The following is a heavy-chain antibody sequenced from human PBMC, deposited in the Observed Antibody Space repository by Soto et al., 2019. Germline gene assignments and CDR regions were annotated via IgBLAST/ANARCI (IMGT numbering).Heavy chain of an antibody. CDR1: GGSISSGGYY. V-gene: IGHV4-31*03. CDR2: IYYSGST. J-gene: IGHJ5*02. Sequence: PSETLSLTCTVSGGSISSGGYYWSWIRQHPGKGLEWIGYIYYSGSTYYNPSLKSRVTISVDTSKNQFSLKLSSVTAADTAVYYCARGFDEVYCSGGSCYSGFDPWGQGTLVTVSS. D-gene: IGHD2-15*01. CDR3: ARGFDEVYCSGGSCYSGFDP.